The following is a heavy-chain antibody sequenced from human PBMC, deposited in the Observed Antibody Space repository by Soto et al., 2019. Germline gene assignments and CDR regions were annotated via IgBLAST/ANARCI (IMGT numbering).Heavy chain of an antibody. V-gene: IGHV4-59*01. Sequence: ETLSLTCTFSGGSISYYYWNWIRQSPGKGLEWIGYIFYSGSTHYNPSLKSRVTISIDTSKNQFSLRLTSVTAADTAVYFCARGSPPSKYGLDVWGQGTTVTVSS. D-gene: IGHD6-13*01. CDR1: GGSISYYY. J-gene: IGHJ6*02. CDR2: IFYSGST. CDR3: ARGSPPSKYGLDV.